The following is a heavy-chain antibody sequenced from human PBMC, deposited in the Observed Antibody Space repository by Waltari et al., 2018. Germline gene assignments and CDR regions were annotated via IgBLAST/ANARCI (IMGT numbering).Heavy chain of an antibody. Sequence: EVQLVESGGGLVQPGRSLRLSCAASGFTFDDYAMHWVRQAPGKGLEWVSGISWNSGSIGYADSVKGRFTISRDNAKNSLYLQMNSLRAEDMALYYCAKGPYSSPSYYFDYWGQGTLVTVSS. CDR3: AKGPYSSPSYYFDY. D-gene: IGHD6-13*01. J-gene: IGHJ4*02. V-gene: IGHV3-9*03. CDR2: ISWNSGSI. CDR1: GFTFDDYA.